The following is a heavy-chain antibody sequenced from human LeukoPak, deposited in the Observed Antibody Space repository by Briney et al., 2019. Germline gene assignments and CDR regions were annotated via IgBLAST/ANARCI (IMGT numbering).Heavy chain of an antibody. Sequence: GGSLRLSCAASGFTFSSYSMNWVRQAPGQGLEWVSYISTTSSTIYYADSVKGRFTISRDNAKSSLYLQMNSLGAEDTAVYYCASSYSSDWYSRWIDYWGQGTLVTVSS. CDR1: GFTFSSYS. D-gene: IGHD6-19*01. J-gene: IGHJ4*02. CDR3: ASSYSSDWYSRWIDY. V-gene: IGHV3-48*01. CDR2: ISTTSSTI.